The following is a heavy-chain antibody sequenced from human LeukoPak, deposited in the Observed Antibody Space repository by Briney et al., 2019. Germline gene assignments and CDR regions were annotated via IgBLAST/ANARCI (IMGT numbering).Heavy chain of an antibody. Sequence: PGGSLRLSCAASRFTFSSYWMHWVRQAPGKGLVWVSRINSDGSSTSYADSVKGRFTISRDNSKNTLYLQMNSLRAEDTAVYYCAKDSSSWYMFNYYYMDVWGKGTTVTISS. V-gene: IGHV3-74*01. J-gene: IGHJ6*03. CDR1: RFTFSSYW. D-gene: IGHD6-13*01. CDR3: AKDSSSWYMFNYYYMDV. CDR2: INSDGSST.